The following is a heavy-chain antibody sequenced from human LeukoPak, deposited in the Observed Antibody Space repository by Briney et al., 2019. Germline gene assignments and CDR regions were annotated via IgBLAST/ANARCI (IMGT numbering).Heavy chain of an antibody. CDR3: ALYYYGSGTAFDP. Sequence: ASVKVSCKASGYTFTSYGISWVRQAPGPALEGMGWISAYNGNTTYAQNLQGRVTMTTDTSTSTAYMELRSLRSDDTAVYYCALYYYGSGTAFDPWGQGTLVTVSS. V-gene: IGHV1-18*01. D-gene: IGHD3-10*01. CDR2: ISAYNGNT. J-gene: IGHJ5*02. CDR1: GYTFTSYG.